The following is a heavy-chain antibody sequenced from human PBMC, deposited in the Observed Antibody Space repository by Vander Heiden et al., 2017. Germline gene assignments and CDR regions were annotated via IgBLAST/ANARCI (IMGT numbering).Heavy chain of an antibody. D-gene: IGHD2-2*03. CDR2: IYPGDSDT. CDR1: GYCFTRYW. J-gene: IGHJ5*02. CDR3: ARQGGYCSSTSCSNWFDP. Sequence: DVPPVQSGAEVKKPREPLKISCKGSGYCFTRYWIGWVRQMPGKGLEWMGIIYPGDSDTRYSPSFQGQVTISADKSISTAYLQWSSLKASDTAMYYCARQGGYCSSTSCSNWFDPWGQGTLVTVSS. V-gene: IGHV5-51*01.